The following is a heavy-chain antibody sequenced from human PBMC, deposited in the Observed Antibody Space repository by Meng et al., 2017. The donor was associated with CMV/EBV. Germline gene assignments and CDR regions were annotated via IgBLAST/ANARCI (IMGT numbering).Heavy chain of an antibody. D-gene: IGHD3-9*01. CDR1: GYTFTSYG. CDR2: ISAYNGNT. CDR3: ARDIRYPGTDDAFDI. V-gene: IGHV1-18*01. J-gene: IGHJ3*02. Sequence: ASVKVSCKASGYTFTSYGISWVRQAPGQGLEWMGWISAYNGNTNYAQKLQGRVTMTTDTSTSTAYMELRSLRSEDTAVYYCARDIRYPGTDDAFDIWGQGTMVTVSS.